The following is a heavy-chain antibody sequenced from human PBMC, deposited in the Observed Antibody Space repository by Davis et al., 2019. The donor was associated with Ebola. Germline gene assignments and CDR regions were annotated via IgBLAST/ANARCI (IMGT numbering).Heavy chain of an antibody. CDR3: LGDPNWAFGY. J-gene: IGHJ4*02. V-gene: IGHV3-23*01. D-gene: IGHD7-27*01. Sequence: PGGSLRLSCEASGFSISNSDMNWVRHAPGKGLEWVSNINYAGSSTSYADSVKGRFSLSRDNSKNTLYMEMNSLRVEDTAVYYCLGDPNWAFGYWGQGTLVTVSS. CDR2: INYAGSST. CDR1: GFSISNSD.